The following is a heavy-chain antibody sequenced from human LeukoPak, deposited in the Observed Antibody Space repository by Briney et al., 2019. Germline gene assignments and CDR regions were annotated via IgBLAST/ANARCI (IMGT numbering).Heavy chain of an antibody. V-gene: IGHV4-59*12. CDR1: GGSMSYYY. CDR3: ARDTGDRVDY. D-gene: IGHD7-27*01. J-gene: IGHJ4*02. CDR2: IYYTGST. Sequence: SETLPLTCSVSGGSMSYYYWSWIRQPPGKRLEWIGYIYYTGSTNYNPSLKSRVTISVDTSKNQFSLKLSSVTAADTAVYYCARDTGDRVDYWGQGTLVTVSS.